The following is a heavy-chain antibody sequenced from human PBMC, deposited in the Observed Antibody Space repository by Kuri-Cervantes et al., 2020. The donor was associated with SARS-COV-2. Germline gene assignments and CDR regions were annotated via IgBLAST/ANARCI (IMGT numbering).Heavy chain of an antibody. CDR2: INAGNGNT. V-gene: IGHV1-3*01. CDR1: GYTFTSYA. Sequence: ASVKVSCKASGYTFTSYAMHWVRQAPGQRLEWMGWINAGNGNTKYSQKFQGRVTITRDTSASTAYMELRSLRSDDTAVYYCARGGSGGSCYSCWYFDLWGRGTLVTVSS. J-gene: IGHJ2*01. D-gene: IGHD2-15*01. CDR3: ARGGSGGSCYSCWYFDL.